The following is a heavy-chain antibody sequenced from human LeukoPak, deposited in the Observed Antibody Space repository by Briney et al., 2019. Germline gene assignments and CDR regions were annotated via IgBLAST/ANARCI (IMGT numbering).Heavy chain of an antibody. V-gene: IGHV1-69*05. CDR3: ARDSIAAAVHARFLDY. J-gene: IGHJ4*02. CDR2: IIPIFGTA. D-gene: IGHD6-13*01. CDR1: GGAFSSYA. Sequence: SVKVSCKASGGAFSSYAISWVRQAPGQGLEWMGRIIPIFGTANYAQKFQGRVTITTDESTSTAYMELSSLRSEDTAVYYCARDSIAAAVHARFLDYWGQGTLVTVSS.